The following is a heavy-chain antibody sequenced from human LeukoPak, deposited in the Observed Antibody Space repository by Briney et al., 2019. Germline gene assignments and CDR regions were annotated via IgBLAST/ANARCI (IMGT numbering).Heavy chain of an antibody. D-gene: IGHD4-17*01. J-gene: IGHJ4*02. Sequence: SETLSLTCTVSGGSISSYYWGWIRQPAGKGLEWIGRIYTSGSTNYNPSLKSRVTMSVDTSKNQFSLKLSSVTAADTAVYYCARERDYGGYFDYWGQGTLVTVSS. CDR2: IYTSGST. V-gene: IGHV4-4*07. CDR1: GGSISSYY. CDR3: ARERDYGGYFDY.